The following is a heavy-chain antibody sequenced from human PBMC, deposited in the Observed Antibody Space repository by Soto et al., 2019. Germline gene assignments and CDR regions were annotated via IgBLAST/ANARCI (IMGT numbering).Heavy chain of an antibody. CDR2: ISGSGTDT. CDR1: GFMFGSYA. J-gene: IGHJ6*02. V-gene: IGHV3-23*01. Sequence: GGSLRLSCAASGFMFGSYAMSWVRQAPGKGLEWVSVISGSGTDTYYADAVKGRVTISRDNAKNTLYLQMNGLRAEDTAIYYCAKDLLSSYYYGMDAWGQGTTVTVSS. CDR3: AKDLLSSYYYGMDA. D-gene: IGHD3-10*01.